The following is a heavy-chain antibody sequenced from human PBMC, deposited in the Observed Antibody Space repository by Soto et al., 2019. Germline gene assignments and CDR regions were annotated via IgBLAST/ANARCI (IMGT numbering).Heavy chain of an antibody. D-gene: IGHD3-22*01. Sequence: AAEFTFRVYSVILVRQAQGKGLEWVSAISGSGGSTYYADSVKGRFTISRDNSKNTLYLQMNSLRAEDTAVYYCAKHAMIEQDPAPPSPHYWGKGPLVKVS. J-gene: IGHJ4*02. V-gene: IGHV3-23*01. CDR3: AKHAMIEQDPAPPSPHY. CDR1: EFTFRVYS. CDR2: ISGSGGST.